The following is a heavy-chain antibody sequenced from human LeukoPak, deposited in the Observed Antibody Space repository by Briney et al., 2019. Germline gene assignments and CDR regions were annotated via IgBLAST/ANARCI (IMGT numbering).Heavy chain of an antibody. J-gene: IGHJ4*02. Sequence: GGSLRLSCAASGFTFSSYAMSWVRQAPGKGLEWVSAISGSGGSTYYADSVKGRFTISRDNSKNTLYLQMNSLRAEDTAVYYCARDSGYYYDSSGFGLADYWGQGALVTVSS. CDR3: ARDSGYYYDSSGFGLADY. CDR2: ISGSGGST. V-gene: IGHV3-23*01. D-gene: IGHD3-22*01. CDR1: GFTFSSYA.